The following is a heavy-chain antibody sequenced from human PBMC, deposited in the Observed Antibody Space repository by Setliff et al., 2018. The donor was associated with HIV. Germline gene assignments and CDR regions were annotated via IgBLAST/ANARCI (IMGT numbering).Heavy chain of an antibody. D-gene: IGHD7-27*01. CDR3: ARVPNWGEAPFAFDV. Sequence: TSETLSLTCTLSGFSISSDGFYWNWIRQRPGKGLGWIGYIFGSGITYYNPSLKSRLRISIDTSANQFSVELSSVTAADTALYFCARVPNWGEAPFAFDVWGLGTMVTVSS. CDR2: IFGSGIT. V-gene: IGHV4-31*03. J-gene: IGHJ3*01. CDR1: GFSISSDGFY.